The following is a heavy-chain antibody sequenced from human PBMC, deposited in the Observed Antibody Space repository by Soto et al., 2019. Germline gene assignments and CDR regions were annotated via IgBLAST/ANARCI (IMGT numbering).Heavy chain of an antibody. V-gene: IGHV3-9*01. CDR2: ISWNSGSI. CDR1: GFTFDDYA. J-gene: IGHJ4*02. Sequence: EVQLLESVGGLVQPGRSLRLSCAASGFTFDDYAMHWVWQAPGKGLEWVSRISWNSGSIGYADSVKGRFTISRDNAKNSLYLQMNSLRAEDTALYYCAKAVGSYGNFDYWGQGTLVTVSS. D-gene: IGHD5-18*01. CDR3: AKAVGSYGNFDY.